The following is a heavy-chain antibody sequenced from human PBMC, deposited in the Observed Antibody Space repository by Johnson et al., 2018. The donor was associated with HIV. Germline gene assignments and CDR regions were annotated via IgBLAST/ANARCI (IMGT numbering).Heavy chain of an antibody. CDR2: IGTAGDT. CDR1: GFTFSSYD. J-gene: IGHJ3*02. V-gene: IGHV3-13*01. Sequence: VQLVESGGGLVQPGGSLRLSCAASGFTFSSYDMHWVRQATGKGLEWVSAIGTAGDTYYPGSVKGRFTISKDNSRNTLFLHMNSLRADDTAVYYCAIGRGEFPRHAFDIWGQGTMVTVSS. CDR3: AIGRGEFPRHAFDI. D-gene: IGHD3-10*01.